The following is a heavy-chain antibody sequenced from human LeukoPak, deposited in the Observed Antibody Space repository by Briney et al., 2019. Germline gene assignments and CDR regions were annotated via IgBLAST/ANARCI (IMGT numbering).Heavy chain of an antibody. CDR2: MSPSNGDT. CDR1: GYTFTSYS. J-gene: IGHJ4*02. Sequence: ASVKVSCKASGYTFTSYSINWVRRAPGQGLEWMGWMSPSNGDTSYAQKVQDRVTMTTDTSTTTVYMELRSLGSDDTAIYYCVRDSGWELRHYFFDDWGQGTLVTVSS. V-gene: IGHV1-18*04. CDR3: VRDSGWELRHYFFDD. D-gene: IGHD4-23*01.